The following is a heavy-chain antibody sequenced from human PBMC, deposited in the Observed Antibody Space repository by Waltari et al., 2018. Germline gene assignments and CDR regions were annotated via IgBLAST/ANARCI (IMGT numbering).Heavy chain of an antibody. CDR3: ARDFWSGTDYYYYMDV. CDR1: GGTLSSYP. J-gene: IGHJ6*03. V-gene: IGHV1-69*01. D-gene: IGHD3-3*01. CDR2: IIPIFGTP. Sequence: QVQLVQSGAEVKKPGSSVKVSCKAPGGTLSSYPFTWVRQSPVQGLGWMGGIIPIFGTPNYARKVQGRVTISGDESTSTVFLELSSLRAEETAVYYCARDFWSGTDYYYYMDVWGKGTTVTVSS.